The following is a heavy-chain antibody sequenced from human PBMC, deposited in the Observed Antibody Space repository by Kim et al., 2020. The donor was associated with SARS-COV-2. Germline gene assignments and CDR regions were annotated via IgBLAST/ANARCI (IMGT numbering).Heavy chain of an antibody. J-gene: IGHJ3*01. CDR2: IKQDGSEK. D-gene: IGHD4-17*01. Sequence: GGSLRLSCAAPGFILRSYWMTWVRQAPGKGLEWVANIKQDGSEKYYVDSVKGRFTISRDNAMNSLFLQMNSLRAEDTAVYYCARDAAVTSTDGLDVWGQGTLVSVPS. V-gene: IGHV3-7*01. CDR3: ARDAAVTSTDGLDV. CDR1: GFILRSYW.